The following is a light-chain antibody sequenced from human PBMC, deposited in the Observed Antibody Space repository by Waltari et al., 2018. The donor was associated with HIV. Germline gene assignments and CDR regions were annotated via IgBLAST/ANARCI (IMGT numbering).Light chain of an antibody. CDR1: QSVSNK. Sequence: IVMTQSPATLSVSPGERATLSCRASQSVSNKLAWYQQKPGQAPRPLMDDASTRVTCIPARFSGSGSGTDFTLNISNLQSGDFAIYYWQQYNNWLNFGGGTKVEIK. V-gene: IGKV3-15*01. J-gene: IGKJ4*01. CDR3: QQYNNWLN. CDR2: DAS.